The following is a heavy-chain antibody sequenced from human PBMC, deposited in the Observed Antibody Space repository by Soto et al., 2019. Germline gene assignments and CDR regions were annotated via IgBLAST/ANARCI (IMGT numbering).Heavy chain of an antibody. D-gene: IGHD2-15*01. CDR2: ISYDGSNK. CDR3: AKGKCSGGSCYAAADY. CDR1: GFTFSSYG. V-gene: IGHV3-30*18. J-gene: IGHJ4*02. Sequence: PGGSLRLSCAASGFTFSSYGMHWVRQAPGKGLEWVAVISYDGSNKYYADSVKGRFTISRDNSKNTLYLQMNSLRAEDTAVYYRAKGKCSGGSCYAAADYWGQGTLVTVSS.